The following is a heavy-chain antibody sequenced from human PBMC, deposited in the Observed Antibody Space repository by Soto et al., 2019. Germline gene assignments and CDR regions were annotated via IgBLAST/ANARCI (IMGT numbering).Heavy chain of an antibody. V-gene: IGHV6-1*01. CDR3: ARDLSVSGWSGGWFDP. CDR2: TYCRSDCYS. D-gene: IGHD6-19*01. CDR1: GVEVSSSSAA. Sequence: SQTLSLTWVISGVEVSSSSAAWNWIRQSPSRGLEWLGRTYCRSDCYSDYAESVRGRITINPDTSKNEVPLQLNSVTPEDTAVYFCARDLSVSGWSGGWFDPWGQGTLVTVSS. J-gene: IGHJ5*02.